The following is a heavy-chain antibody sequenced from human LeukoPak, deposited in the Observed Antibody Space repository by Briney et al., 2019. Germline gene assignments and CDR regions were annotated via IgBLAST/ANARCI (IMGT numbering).Heavy chain of an antibody. V-gene: IGHV1-69-2*01. CDR3: ATGEATGTTMGDLFDP. CDR2: VDPEDGET. J-gene: IGHJ5*02. Sequence: GASVKISCKVSGYTFTDYYMHWVQPAPGKGLEWMGLVDPEDGETIYAEKFQGRVTITADTSTDTAYMELSSLRSEDTAVYYCATGEATGTTMGDLFDPGGQGTLVTVSS. D-gene: IGHD1/OR15-1a*01. CDR1: GYTFTDYY.